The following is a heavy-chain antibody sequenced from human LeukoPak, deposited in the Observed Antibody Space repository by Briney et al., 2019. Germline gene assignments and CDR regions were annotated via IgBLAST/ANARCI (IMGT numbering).Heavy chain of an antibody. CDR2: ISSSSSYI. D-gene: IGHD1-7*01. CDR1: GFTFSSYS. CDR3: AKDERNWNYNLASQTYD. V-gene: IGHV3-21*04. J-gene: IGHJ4*02. Sequence: GGSLRLSCAASGFTFSSYSMNWVRQAPGKGLEWVSSISSSSSYIYYADSVKGRFTISRDNSKNTLYLQMNSLRAEDTAVYYCAKDERNWNYNLASQTYDWGQGTLVTVSS.